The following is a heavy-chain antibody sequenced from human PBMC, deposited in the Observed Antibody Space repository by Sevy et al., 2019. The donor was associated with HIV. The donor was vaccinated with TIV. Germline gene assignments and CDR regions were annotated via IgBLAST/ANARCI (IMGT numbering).Heavy chain of an antibody. CDR2: ISSSSSTI. CDR1: GFTFSSYS. CDR3: ARDAMGTAMEIGDYFDY. J-gene: IGHJ4*02. Sequence: GGSLRLSCAASGFTFSSYSMNWVRQAPGKGLEWVSYISSSSSTIYYADSMKGRFTTSRDNAKNSLYRQMNGLGDENTAVYYCARDAMGTAMEIGDYFDYWGQGTLVTVSS. D-gene: IGHD5-18*01. V-gene: IGHV3-48*02.